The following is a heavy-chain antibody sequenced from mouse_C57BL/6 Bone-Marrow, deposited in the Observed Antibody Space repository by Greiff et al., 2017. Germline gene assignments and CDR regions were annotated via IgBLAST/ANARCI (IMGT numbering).Heavy chain of an antibody. CDR1: GYAFTNYL. J-gene: IGHJ4*01. V-gene: IGHV1-54*01. CDR3: AREDYDGYYAMDY. Sequence: VQLLQSGAELVRPGTSVKVSCTASGYAFTNYLIEWVKQRPGQGLGWIGEINTGSGGTNYTENFKGKSTLTADKSSSTASMQLSSLTSDDSAVDFCAREDYDGYYAMDYWGRGTSVTVTS. CDR2: INTGSGGT. D-gene: IGHD2-4*01.